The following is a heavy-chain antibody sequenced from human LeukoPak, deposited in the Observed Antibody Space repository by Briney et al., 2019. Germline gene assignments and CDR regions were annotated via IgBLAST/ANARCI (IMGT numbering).Heavy chain of an antibody. Sequence: GASVKVSCKASGYTFTSYAMNWVRQAPGQGLEWMGWINTNTGNPTYAQGFTGRFVFSLDTSVSTAYLQISSLKAEDTAVYYCARGESQLIAAALNYWGQGTLVTVSS. D-gene: IGHD6-13*01. V-gene: IGHV7-4-1*02. J-gene: IGHJ4*02. CDR1: GYTFTSYA. CDR2: INTNTGNP. CDR3: ARGESQLIAAALNY.